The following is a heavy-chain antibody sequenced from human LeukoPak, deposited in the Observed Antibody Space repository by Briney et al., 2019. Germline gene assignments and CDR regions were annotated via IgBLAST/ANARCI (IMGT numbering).Heavy chain of an antibody. CDR2: INSDGSGT. J-gene: IGHJ3*02. D-gene: IGHD3-16*01. V-gene: IGHV3-74*01. CDR3: ANGYTSTYYNALDI. Sequence: SGGSLRLSCAASGFTFSSYWMHWVRQAPGKGLVWVSRINSDGSGTTYADSVKSRFTISRDNAKNTLYLQMSSLRVEDTAVYYCANGYTSTYYNALDIRGQGTMVTVSS. CDR1: GFTFSSYW.